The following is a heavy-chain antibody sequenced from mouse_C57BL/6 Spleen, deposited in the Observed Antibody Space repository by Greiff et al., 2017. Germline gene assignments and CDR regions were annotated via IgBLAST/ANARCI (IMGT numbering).Heavy chain of an antibody. J-gene: IGHJ4*01. Sequence: VQLQQSGAELARPGASVKLSCKASGYTLTSYGISWVKQRTGQGLEWIGEIYPRSGNTYYNEKFKGKATLTADKSSSTAYMELRSLTSEDSAVYFCARSPLLLRSSYAMDYWGQGTSVTVSS. V-gene: IGHV1-81*01. CDR2: IYPRSGNT. CDR1: GYTLTSYG. CDR3: ARSPLLLRSSYAMDY. D-gene: IGHD1-1*01.